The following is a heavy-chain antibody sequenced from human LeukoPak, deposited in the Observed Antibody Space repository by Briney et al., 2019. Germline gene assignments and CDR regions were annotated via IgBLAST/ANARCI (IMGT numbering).Heavy chain of an antibody. J-gene: IGHJ4*02. D-gene: IGHD3-22*01. V-gene: IGHV3-23*01. Sequence: GGSLRLSCAASGFTFSSYATSWVRQAPGKGLEWVSAISGSGGSTYYADSVKGRFTISRDNSKNTLYLQMNSLRAEDTAVYYCAKDRAGVVVVSGFDWGQGTLVTVSS. CDR2: ISGSGGST. CDR1: GFTFSSYA. CDR3: AKDRAGVVVVSGFD.